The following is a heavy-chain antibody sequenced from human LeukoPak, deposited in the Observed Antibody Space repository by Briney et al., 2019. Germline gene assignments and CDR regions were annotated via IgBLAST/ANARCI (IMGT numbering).Heavy chain of an antibody. CDR1: GGSLSYYY. V-gene: IGHV4-59*08. D-gene: IGHD1-14*01. J-gene: IGHJ2*01. CDR3: ARQTNWYFDL. Sequence: SETLSLTCTVSGGSLSYYYWTWIRQPPGKGLEWIGYIYHSGSTNYNPSLKSRVTISVDKSKNQFSLKLSSVAAADTAVYYCARQTNWYFDLWGRGTLVTVSS. CDR2: IYHSGST.